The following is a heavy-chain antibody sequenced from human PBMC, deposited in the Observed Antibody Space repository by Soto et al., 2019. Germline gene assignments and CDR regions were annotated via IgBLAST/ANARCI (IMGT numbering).Heavy chain of an antibody. CDR1: GFTFDDYA. CDR3: TGDTSGYYYASAIDS. V-gene: IGHV3-49*03. J-gene: IGHJ4*02. Sequence: GGXLRLSCTASGFTFDDYAMSWFRQAPGKGLEWVGFIRSKTYGGTTEYAASVKGRFTVSRDDSKSIAYLQMNSLKTDDTAVYYCTGDTSGYYYASAIDSWGQGTQVTVSS. CDR2: IRSKTYGGTT. D-gene: IGHD3-22*01.